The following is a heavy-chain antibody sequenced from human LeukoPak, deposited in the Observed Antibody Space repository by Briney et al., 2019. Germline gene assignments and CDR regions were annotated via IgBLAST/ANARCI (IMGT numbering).Heavy chain of an antibody. V-gene: IGHV5-51*01. Sequence: GESLKISCKASGYRFTTYWIGWVRQVPGKGLEWMGIIYHGDSDTRYSPSFQGQVTISADKSISTAYLQWSSLKASDTAMYYCARLQGDSSDYFGWFDPWGQGTLVTVSS. CDR3: ARLQGDSSDYFGWFDP. D-gene: IGHD3-22*01. J-gene: IGHJ5*02. CDR2: IYHGDSDT. CDR1: GYRFTTYW.